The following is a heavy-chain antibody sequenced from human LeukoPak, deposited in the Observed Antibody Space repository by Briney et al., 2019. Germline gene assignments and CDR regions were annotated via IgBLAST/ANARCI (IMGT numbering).Heavy chain of an antibody. CDR2: IWSDGSNK. V-gene: IGHV3-30*02. Sequence: GGSLRLSCAASGFTFSKYDMHWVRQAPGKGPEWVAFIWSDGSNKYYADSVKGRFTISRDNSKNTLYLLMNSLRAEDTAVYYCAKSLSSRGVIIPKTSRYFDYWGQGTLVTVSS. D-gene: IGHD3-10*01. CDR3: AKSLSSRGVIIPKTSRYFDY. CDR1: GFTFSKYD. J-gene: IGHJ4*02.